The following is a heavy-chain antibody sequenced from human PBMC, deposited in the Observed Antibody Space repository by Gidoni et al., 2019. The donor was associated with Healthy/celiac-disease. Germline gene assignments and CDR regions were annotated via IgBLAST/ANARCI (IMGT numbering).Heavy chain of an antibody. CDR1: GFTFTIYA. Sequence: EVQLLESGGGLVQPGVSLRLSCASSGFTFTIYAMSWVRQAPGKGLEWVSAMWGSVGSTYDADSVKGRFTISRDNSKNTLYLQMNSLRAEDTAVYYCAKDSRDGYNYYVIGDYWGQGTMVTVSS. J-gene: IGHJ4*02. CDR3: AKDSRDGYNYYVIGDY. CDR2: MWGSVGST. V-gene: IGHV3-23*01. D-gene: IGHD5-12*01.